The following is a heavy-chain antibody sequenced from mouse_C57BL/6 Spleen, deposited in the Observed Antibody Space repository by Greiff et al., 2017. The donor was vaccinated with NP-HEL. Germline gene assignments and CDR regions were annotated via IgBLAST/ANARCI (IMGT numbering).Heavy chain of an antibody. CDR2: INPSSGYT. J-gene: IGHJ1*03. Sequence: VQLQQSGAELAKPGASVKLSCKASGYTFTSYWMHWVKQRPGQGLEWIGYINPSSGYTKYNQKFKAKATLTADKSSSTAYMQLSSLTYEDSAVYYGEGRQYDGSRPYWYFDVWGTGTTVTVSS. CDR1: GYTFTSYW. V-gene: IGHV1-7*01. CDR3: EGRQYDGSRPYWYFDV. D-gene: IGHD1-1*01.